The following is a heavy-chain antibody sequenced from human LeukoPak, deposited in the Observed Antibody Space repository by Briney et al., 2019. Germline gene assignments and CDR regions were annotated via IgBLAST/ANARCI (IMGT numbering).Heavy chain of an antibody. Sequence: SETLSLTCTVSGGPISSGGYYWSWIRQPPGKGLEWIGYIYHSGSTYYNPSLKSRVTISVDRSKNQFSLKLSSVTAADTAVYYCARDCSSTSCPDYWGQGTLSPSPQ. CDR3: ARDCSSTSCPDY. D-gene: IGHD2-2*01. J-gene: IGHJ4*02. V-gene: IGHV4-30-2*01. CDR1: GGPISSGGYY. CDR2: IYHSGST.